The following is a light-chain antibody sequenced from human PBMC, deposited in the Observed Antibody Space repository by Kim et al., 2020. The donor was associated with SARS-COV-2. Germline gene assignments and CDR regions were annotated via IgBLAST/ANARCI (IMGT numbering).Light chain of an antibody. J-gene: IGLJ2*01. CDR3: CSYAGSYVI. Sequence: PGQSVTISCTGTSSDVGGYNYVSWYQQHPGKAPRFMIYDVTKRPSGVPDRFSGSKSGNTASLTISGLQTEDEADYYCCSYAGSYVIFGGGTQLTVL. CDR1: SSDVGGYNY. V-gene: IGLV2-11*03. CDR2: DVT.